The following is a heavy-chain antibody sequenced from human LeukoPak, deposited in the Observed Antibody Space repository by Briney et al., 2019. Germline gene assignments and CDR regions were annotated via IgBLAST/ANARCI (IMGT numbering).Heavy chain of an antibody. D-gene: IGHD2-15*01. CDR1: GFTFDDYA. CDR2: ISWNSGSI. J-gene: IGHJ6*02. Sequence: GGSLRLSCAASGFTFDDYAMHWVRQAPGKGLEWVSGISWNSGSIGYADSVKGRFTISRDNAKNSLYLQMNSLRAEDTALYYCAKSAPYCSGGSCYESTRVGGPDYYYGMDVWGQGTTVTVSS. V-gene: IGHV3-9*01. CDR3: AKSAPYCSGGSCYESTRVGGPDYYYGMDV.